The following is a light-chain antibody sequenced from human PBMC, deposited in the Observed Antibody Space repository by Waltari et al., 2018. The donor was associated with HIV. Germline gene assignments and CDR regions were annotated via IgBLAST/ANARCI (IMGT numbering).Light chain of an antibody. V-gene: IGLV2-14*01. CDR1: SSAIGHYTY. CDR3: QSYDSRLSGWV. Sequence: QSAPTQPASVSGSPGQSITISCTGTSSAIGHYTYVSWYQQSPGKAPKLMIYEVSNRPSGVSNRFSGSKSGNTASLTISGLQAEDEADYYCQSYDSRLSGWVFGGGTKLTVL. CDR2: EVS. J-gene: IGLJ3*02.